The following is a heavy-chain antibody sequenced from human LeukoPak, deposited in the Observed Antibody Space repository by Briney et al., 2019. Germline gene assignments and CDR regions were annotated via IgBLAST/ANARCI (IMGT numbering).Heavy chain of an antibody. Sequence: SETLSLTCAVYGGSFSGYYWSWIRQPPGKGLEWIGEINHSGSTNYNPSHKSRVTISVDTSKNQFSLKLSSVTAADTAVYCCARGYITGTTKGGPALDYWGQGTLVTVSS. V-gene: IGHV4-34*01. CDR2: INHSGST. CDR1: GGSFSGYY. D-gene: IGHD1-20*01. CDR3: ARGYITGTTKGGPALDY. J-gene: IGHJ4*02.